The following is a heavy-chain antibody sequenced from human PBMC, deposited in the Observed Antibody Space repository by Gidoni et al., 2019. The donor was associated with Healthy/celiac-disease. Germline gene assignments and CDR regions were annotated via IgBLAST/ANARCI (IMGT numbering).Heavy chain of an antibody. CDR2: FDPEDGET. CDR1: GYTLTELS. Sequence: QVQLVQSGAEVKKPGASVTVSCKVSGYTLTELSMHWVRQAPGKGLEWMGGFDPEDGETIYAQKFQGRVTMTEDTSTDTAYMELSSLRSEDTAVYYCATVSSSSWPWWYYFDYWGQGTLVTVSS. V-gene: IGHV1-24*01. D-gene: IGHD6-13*01. J-gene: IGHJ4*02. CDR3: ATVSSSSWPWWYYFDY.